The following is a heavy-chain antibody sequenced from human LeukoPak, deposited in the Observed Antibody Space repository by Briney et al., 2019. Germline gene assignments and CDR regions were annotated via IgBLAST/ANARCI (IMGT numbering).Heavy chain of an antibody. J-gene: IGHJ4*02. D-gene: IGHD3-10*01. CDR2: IKQDGSEK. CDR3: ARGIYDSGSYPPYY. CDR1: GFTFSSYW. Sequence: PGGSLRLSCAAPGFTFSSYWMSWVRQAPGKGLEWVANIKQDGSEKNYVDSVKGRFTISRDNAKNSLYLQMNSLRAEDTAVYYCARGIYDSGSYPPYYWGQGTLVTVSS. V-gene: IGHV3-7*01.